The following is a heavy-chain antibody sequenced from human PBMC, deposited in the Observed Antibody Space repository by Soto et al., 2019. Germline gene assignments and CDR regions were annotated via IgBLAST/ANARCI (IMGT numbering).Heavy chain of an antibody. V-gene: IGHV3-23*01. Sequence: CGSLRLSCAASGFTFSSYAMSLVRQAPGKGLEWVSAISGSGGSTYYADSVKGRFTISRDNSKNTLYLQMNSLRADDTAVSYFAKDLRTVLGMIVVVKTSDFDIWGQGTMVTVSS. D-gene: IGHD3-22*01. CDR1: GFTFSSYA. CDR3: AKDLRTVLGMIVVVKTSDFDI. CDR2: ISGSGGST. J-gene: IGHJ3*02.